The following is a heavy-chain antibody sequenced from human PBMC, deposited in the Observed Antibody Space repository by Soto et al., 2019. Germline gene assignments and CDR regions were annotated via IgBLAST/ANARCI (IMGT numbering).Heavy chain of an antibody. Sequence: GGSLRLSCTASGFTFGDYAMSWFRQAPGKGLEWVGFIRSKAYGGTTEYAASVKGRFTISRDDSKSIAYLQMNSLKTEDTAVYYCTRSAFGEEFDYWGQGTLVTVSS. CDR1: GFTFGDYA. J-gene: IGHJ4*02. D-gene: IGHD3-10*01. CDR2: IRSKAYGGTT. CDR3: TRSAFGEEFDY. V-gene: IGHV3-49*03.